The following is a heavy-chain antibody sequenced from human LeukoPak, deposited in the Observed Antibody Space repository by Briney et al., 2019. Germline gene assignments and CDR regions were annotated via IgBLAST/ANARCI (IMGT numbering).Heavy chain of an antibody. J-gene: IGHJ3*02. CDR1: GFTFSSYG. CDR3: HLTVTTHDAFDI. CDR2: IRYDGSNK. D-gene: IGHD4-17*01. Sequence: PGGSLRLSCAASGFTFSSYGMHWVRQAPGKGLEWVAFIRYDGSNKYYADSVKGRFTISRDNSKNTLYLQMNSLRAEDTAVYYCHLTVTTHDAFDIWGQGTMVTVSS. V-gene: IGHV3-30*02.